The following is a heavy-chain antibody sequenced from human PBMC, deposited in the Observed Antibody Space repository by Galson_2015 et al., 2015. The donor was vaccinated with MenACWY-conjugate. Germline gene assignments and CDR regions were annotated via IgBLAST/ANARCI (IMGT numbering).Heavy chain of an antibody. D-gene: IGHD4-23*01. J-gene: IGHJ5*01. CDR1: GFTFINSA. Sequence: SLRLSCAASGFTFINSAMSWVRQAPGKGLEWVSGISGNGVAAYYADSVKGRFTISRDNSKNTLYLQMSSLRADDTAIYYCAKGRLNWNYGGFLDSWGQGSLDAVSS. CDR3: AKGRLNWNYGGFLDS. V-gene: IGHV3-23*01. CDR2: ISGNGVAA.